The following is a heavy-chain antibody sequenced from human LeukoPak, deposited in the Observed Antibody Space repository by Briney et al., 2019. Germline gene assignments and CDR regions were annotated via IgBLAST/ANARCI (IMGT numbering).Heavy chain of an antibody. CDR1: GFTFSSYA. CDR3: ARRSSSWYYFDY. V-gene: IGHV4-39*01. J-gene: IGHJ4*02. D-gene: IGHD6-13*01. CDR2: IYYSGST. Sequence: GSLRLSCAASGFTFSSYAMSWVRQAPGKGLEWIGSIYYSGSTYYNPSLKSRVTISVDTSKNQFSLKLSSVTAADTAVYYCARRSSSWYYFDYWGQETLVTVSS.